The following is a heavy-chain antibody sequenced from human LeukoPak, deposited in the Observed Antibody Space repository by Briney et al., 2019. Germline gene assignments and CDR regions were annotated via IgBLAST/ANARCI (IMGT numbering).Heavy chain of an antibody. Sequence: KPSETLSLTCTVSGGSISSSSYYWGWIRQPPGKGLEWIGSIYYSGSTYYNPSLKSRVTMSLDMSKTQFSLKLSSVTAADTAVYYCARSMGDYWGQGTLVTVSS. CDR3: ARSMGDY. J-gene: IGHJ4*02. CDR1: GGSISSSSYY. V-gene: IGHV4-39*07. CDR2: IYYSGST.